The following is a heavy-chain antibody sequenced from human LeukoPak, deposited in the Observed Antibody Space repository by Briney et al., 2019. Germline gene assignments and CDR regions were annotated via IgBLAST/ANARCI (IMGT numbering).Heavy chain of an antibody. CDR2: IYSGGST. Sequence: GSLRLSCVASGFTASSDYMSWVRQAPGKGLEWVSVIYSGGSTDYADSVRGRFTISRDNSKNTLYVLMNSLRAEDTAVYYCAKMVLRYFDRPRNWFDPWGQGTLVTVSS. D-gene: IGHD3-9*01. V-gene: IGHV3-53*01. CDR3: AKMVLRYFDRPRNWFDP. J-gene: IGHJ5*02. CDR1: GFTASSDY.